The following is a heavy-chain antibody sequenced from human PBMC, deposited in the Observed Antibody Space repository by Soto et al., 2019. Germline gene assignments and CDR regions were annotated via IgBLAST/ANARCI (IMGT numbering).Heavy chain of an antibody. D-gene: IGHD2-8*01. CDR3: ASERRALMVYMTIDP. CDR2: INSDGSST. J-gene: IGHJ5*02. Sequence: EVQLVESGGGLVHPGGSLRLSCAASVFTFSSYWMHWVRQAPGKGLVWVSRINSDGSSTSYADSVKGRFTISRDNAKNTLYLQMNSLRAEDTAVYYCASERRALMVYMTIDPWGQGTLVTVSS. CDR1: VFTFSSYW. V-gene: IGHV3-74*01.